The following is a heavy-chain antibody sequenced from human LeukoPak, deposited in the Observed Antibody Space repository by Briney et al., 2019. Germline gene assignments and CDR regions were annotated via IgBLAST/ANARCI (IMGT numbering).Heavy chain of an antibody. CDR2: INHSGST. Sequence: SETLSLTCAVYGGSFSGYYWSWIRQPPGKGLEWIGEINHSGSTYYNPSLKSRVTISVDSSKNQFSLKLSSVTAADTAVYYCARDGGLAAAPLYYYYYGMDVWGQGTTVTVSS. CDR3: ARDGGLAAAPLYYYYYGMDV. D-gene: IGHD2-15*01. J-gene: IGHJ6*02. V-gene: IGHV4-34*01. CDR1: GGSFSGYY.